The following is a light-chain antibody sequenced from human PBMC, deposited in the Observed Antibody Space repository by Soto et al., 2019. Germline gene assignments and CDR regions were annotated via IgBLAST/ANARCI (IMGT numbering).Light chain of an antibody. CDR2: ESN. Sequence: QSVLTQPPSVSAAPGQKVTISCSGSSSNIGNNYVSWYQQLPGTTPKLLIYESNRRPSGIPDRFSGSKSGTSATLGITGLQTGDEADYYCGTWEHTLSGFVFGTGTKITVL. J-gene: IGLJ1*01. CDR3: GTWEHTLSGFV. V-gene: IGLV1-51*02. CDR1: SSNIGNNY.